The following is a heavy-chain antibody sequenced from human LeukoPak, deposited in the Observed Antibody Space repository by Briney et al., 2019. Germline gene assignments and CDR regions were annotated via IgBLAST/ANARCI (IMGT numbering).Heavy chain of an antibody. CDR3: ARSRRDNYYYYYGMDV. CDR1: GFTFSSYE. V-gene: IGHV3-48*03. Sequence: GGSLRPSCAASGFTFSSYEMTWVRQAPGKGLEWVSNISSSDTTIHYADSVKGRFTISRDNARNSLYLQMNSLRAEDTAVYYCARSRRDNYYYYYGMDVWGQGTTVTASS. D-gene: IGHD5-24*01. CDR2: ISSSDTTI. J-gene: IGHJ6*02.